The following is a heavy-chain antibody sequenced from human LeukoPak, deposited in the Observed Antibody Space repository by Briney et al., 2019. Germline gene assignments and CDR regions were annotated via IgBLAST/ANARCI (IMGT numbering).Heavy chain of an antibody. D-gene: IGHD3-10*01. CDR3: AIYGSGSYLFYYMDV. J-gene: IGHJ6*03. CDR2: IIPIFGTA. CDR1: GGTFSSYA. Sequence: ASVKVSCKASGGTFSSYAISWVRQAPGQGLEWMGGIIPIFGTANYAQKFQGRVTITADESTSTAYMELSSLRSEDTAVYYCAIYGSGSYLFYYMDVWGKGTTVTISS. V-gene: IGHV1-69*13.